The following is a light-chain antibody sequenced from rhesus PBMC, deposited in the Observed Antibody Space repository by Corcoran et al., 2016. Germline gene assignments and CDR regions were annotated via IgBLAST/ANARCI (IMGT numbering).Light chain of an antibody. CDR3: QQSSNLSRT. V-gene: IGKV3-24*04. Sequence: ETVVTQSPATLALSPGERATLSCRASQSVGSYLAWYQQKPGQAPRLNIYGESSRATGIPDRFSGSGAGTDFTLTISSLEPEDGGVYYCQQSSNLSRTFGQGTKVEIK. CDR2: GES. CDR1: QSVGSY. J-gene: IGKJ1*01.